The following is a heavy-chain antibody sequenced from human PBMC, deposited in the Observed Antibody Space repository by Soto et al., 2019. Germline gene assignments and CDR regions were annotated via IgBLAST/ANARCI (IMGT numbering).Heavy chain of an antibody. V-gene: IGHV3-21*01. Sequence: EVQLVESGGGLVKPGGSLRLSCATSGFTFSSYSMNWVRQAPGKGLEWVSSISSSSSYIYYADSVKGRFTISRDNAKNSLYLQMNSLRAEDTAVYYCARSYSNYGDGMDVWGQGTTVTVSS. CDR1: GFTFSSYS. D-gene: IGHD4-4*01. J-gene: IGHJ6*02. CDR3: ARSYSNYGDGMDV. CDR2: ISSSSSYI.